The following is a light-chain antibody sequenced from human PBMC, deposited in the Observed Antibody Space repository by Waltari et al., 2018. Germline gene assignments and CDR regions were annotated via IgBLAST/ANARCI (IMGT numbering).Light chain of an antibody. CDR3: QHHFRLPAT. J-gene: IGKJ1*01. CDR1: QSISRY. Sequence: IMLTQSPGTLSLSPGERATLSCRASQSISRYLAWYQQKPGQAPRLLIYAASTRATGIPDRFSGSGSGTYFSLTISGLEPEDSAVYYCQHHFRLPATFGQGTKVEIK. V-gene: IGKV3-20*01. CDR2: AAS.